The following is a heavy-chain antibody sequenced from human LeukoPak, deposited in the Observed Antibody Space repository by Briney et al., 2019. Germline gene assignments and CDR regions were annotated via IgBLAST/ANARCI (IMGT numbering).Heavy chain of an antibody. J-gene: IGHJ4*02. CDR3: ARIDTAMVYPFDY. D-gene: IGHD5-18*01. CDR2: INHSGST. V-gene: IGHV4-34*01. Sequence: SETLSLTCAVYGGSFSGYYWSWIRQPPGKGLEWIGEINHSGSTNYNPSLKSRVTISVDTPKNQFSLKLSSVTAADTAVYYCARIDTAMVYPFDYWGQGTLVTVSS. CDR1: GGSFSGYY.